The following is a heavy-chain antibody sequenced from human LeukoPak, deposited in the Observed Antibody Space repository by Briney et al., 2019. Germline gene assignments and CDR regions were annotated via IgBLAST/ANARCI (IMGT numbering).Heavy chain of an antibody. V-gene: IGHV3-43*01. CDR1: GFTFDDYT. D-gene: IGHD3-16*01. CDR2: ISWNGGNT. Sequence: GGSLRLSCAASGFTFDDYTMHWVRQAPEKGLEWVSFISWNGGNTYYADSVKGRFGISRDNSKNSLYLQMNGLRTEDTALYYCAKDMSLGAPLYYFDYWGQGTLVTVSS. CDR3: AKDMSLGAPLYYFDY. J-gene: IGHJ4*02.